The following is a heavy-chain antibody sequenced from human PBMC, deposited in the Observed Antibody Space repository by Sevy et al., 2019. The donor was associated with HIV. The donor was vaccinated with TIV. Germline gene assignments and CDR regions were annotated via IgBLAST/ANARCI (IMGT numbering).Heavy chain of an antibody. CDR2: INHSGST. CDR3: ARHCSSTSCSHAFDI. V-gene: IGHV4-34*01. Sequence: SESLSLTCAVYGGSFSGYYWSWIRQPPGKGLEWIGEINHSGSTNYNPSLKSRVTIAVDTSKNQFSLKLSSVTAADTAVYYCARHCSSTSCSHAFDIWGQGTMVTVSS. D-gene: IGHD2-2*01. J-gene: IGHJ3*02. CDR1: GGSFSGYY.